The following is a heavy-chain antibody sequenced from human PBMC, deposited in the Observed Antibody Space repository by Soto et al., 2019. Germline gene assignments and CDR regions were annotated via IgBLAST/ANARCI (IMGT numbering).Heavy chain of an antibody. Sequence: VGSLGVSCADPGFTFSIYALHWVRQAPGKGLEWVAVMSANGNNQYYADSVKGRFTISRDTSKSTLYLQMTSLRPDDTAVYYCATGAYFYDDTSRYWGQGTLVTVSS. CDR2: MSANGNNQ. V-gene: IGHV3-30-3*01. J-gene: IGHJ4*02. CDR1: GFTFSIYA. CDR3: ATGAYFYDDTSRY. D-gene: IGHD3-3*01.